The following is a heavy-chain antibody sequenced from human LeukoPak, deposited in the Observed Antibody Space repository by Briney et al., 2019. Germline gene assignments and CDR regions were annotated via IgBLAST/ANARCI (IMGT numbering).Heavy chain of an antibody. J-gene: IGHJ5*01. Sequence: SETLSLTCTVSGASINNHYLSWIRQSPGRGLECIAYTHSTDSSNYNPSLRSRVTVSMDTSRNQVSLKLTCVTAGVTVVYYCASGSSGRYLPWGQGILVTVSS. CDR2: THSTDSS. CDR3: ASGSSGRYLP. D-gene: IGHD1-1*01. V-gene: IGHV4-59*11. CDR1: GASINNHY.